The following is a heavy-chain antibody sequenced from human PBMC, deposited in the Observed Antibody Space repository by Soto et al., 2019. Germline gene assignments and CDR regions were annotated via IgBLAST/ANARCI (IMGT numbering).Heavy chain of an antibody. CDR3: ARGADIVAVPATDYYGMDV. J-gene: IGHJ6*02. CDR1: GASISYGGFS. V-gene: IGHV4-30-2*06. Sequence: SETLSLTXTVFGASISYGGFSWSWIRQSPGKGLEWIGYISHLEKTYFHPSFKSRLTMSIDRRRNQFSMNLSSVTAADTAVYYCARGADIVAVPATDYYGMDVWGQGTTVTVSS. CDR2: ISHLEKT. D-gene: IGHD2-21*02.